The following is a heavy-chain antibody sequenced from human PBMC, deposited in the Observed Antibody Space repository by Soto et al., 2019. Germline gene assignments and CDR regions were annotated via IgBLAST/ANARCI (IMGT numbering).Heavy chain of an antibody. D-gene: IGHD3-22*01. CDR3: ARDLDYYDSSGYYPAYNWFDP. CDR1: GGTFSSYA. Sequence: SSVKVSCKASGGTFSSYAISWVRQAPGQGLEWMGGIIPTFGTANYAQKFQGRVTITADESTSTAYMELSSLRSEDTAVYYCARDLDYYDSSGYYPAYNWFDPWGQGTLVTVSS. CDR2: IIPTFGTA. J-gene: IGHJ5*02. V-gene: IGHV1-69*13.